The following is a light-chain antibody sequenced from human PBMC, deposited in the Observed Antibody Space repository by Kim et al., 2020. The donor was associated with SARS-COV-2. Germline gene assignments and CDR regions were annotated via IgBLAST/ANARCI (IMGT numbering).Light chain of an antibody. Sequence: PGERVTLSCRASESVKTYLAWYQQRPGQAPRLLIYGASTRATGIPDRFSGSGSGTDFTVTISRLQAEDAAVYYCQQHNKWPLTFGGGTKVDIK. CDR2: GAS. CDR1: ESVKTY. V-gene: IGKV3-15*01. CDR3: QQHNKWPLT. J-gene: IGKJ4*01.